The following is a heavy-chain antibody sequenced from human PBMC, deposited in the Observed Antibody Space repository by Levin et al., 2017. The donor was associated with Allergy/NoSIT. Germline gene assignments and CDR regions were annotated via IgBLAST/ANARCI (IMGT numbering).Heavy chain of an antibody. J-gene: IGHJ4*02. CDR1: GFSFSGYW. D-gene: IGHD3-10*01. Sequence: KVSCKASGFSFSGYWIVWVRQMPGKGLEWMGMIYPGDSDTRYSPSFKGQVSISVVNSINTAYLQWNSLQASDTAIYYCAFGGEAGDYFNYWGQGTLVTVSS. CDR3: AFGGEAGDYFNY. V-gene: IGHV5-51*01. CDR2: IYPGDSDT.